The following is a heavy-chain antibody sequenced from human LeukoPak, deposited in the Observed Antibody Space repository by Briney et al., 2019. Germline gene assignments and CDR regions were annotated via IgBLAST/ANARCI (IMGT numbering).Heavy chain of an antibody. CDR2: ISAYNGNT. Sequence: ASVKVSCKASGYTFTSYGISWGRQAPGQRLEWMGWISAYNGNTNYAQQLQGRGTMITDTSTSTAYMELRSLRSDDTAVYYCARDSSGYNWFDPWGQGTLVTVSS. CDR3: ARDSSGYNWFDP. CDR1: GYTFTSYG. J-gene: IGHJ5*02. D-gene: IGHD6-19*01. V-gene: IGHV1-18*01.